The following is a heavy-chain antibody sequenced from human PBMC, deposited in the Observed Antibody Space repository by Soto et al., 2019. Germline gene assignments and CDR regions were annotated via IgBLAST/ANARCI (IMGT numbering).Heavy chain of an antibody. J-gene: IGHJ4*02. CDR2: IYYSGST. CDR3: AGYCTNGVCSPFDY. CDR1: GGSISSYY. Sequence: SETLSLTCTVSGGSISSYYWSWIRQPPGKGLEWIGSIYYSGSTYYNPSLKSRVTISVDTSKNQFSLKLSSVTAADTAVYYCAGYCTNGVCSPFDYWGQGTLVTVSS. V-gene: IGHV4-59*05. D-gene: IGHD2-8*01.